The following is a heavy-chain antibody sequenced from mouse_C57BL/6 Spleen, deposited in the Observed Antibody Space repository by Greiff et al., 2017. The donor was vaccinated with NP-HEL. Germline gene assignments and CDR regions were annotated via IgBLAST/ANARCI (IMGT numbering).Heavy chain of an antibody. V-gene: IGHV1-5*01. CDR1: GYTFTSYW. Sequence: EVQLQESGTVLARPGASVKMSCKTSGYTFTSYWMHWVKQRPGQGLEWIGAIYPGNSDTSYNQKFKGKAKLTAVTSASTAYMELSSLTNEDSAVYYCTRLYDYDAEDYAMDYWGQGTSVTVSS. CDR2: IYPGNSDT. J-gene: IGHJ4*01. D-gene: IGHD2-4*01. CDR3: TRLYDYDAEDYAMDY.